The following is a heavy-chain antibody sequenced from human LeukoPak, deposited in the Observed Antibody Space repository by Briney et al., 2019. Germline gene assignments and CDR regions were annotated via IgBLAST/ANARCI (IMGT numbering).Heavy chain of an antibody. D-gene: IGHD2-2*01. CDR2: ISAYNGNT. Sequence: ASVKVSCKASGYTFTSYGISWVRQAPGQGLEWMGWISAYNGNTNYAQKLQGRVTMTTDTSTSTAYMELRSLGSDDTAVYYCARERSSYCSSTSCYFENKNWFDPWGQGTLVTVSS. CDR3: ARERSSYCSSTSCYFENKNWFDP. J-gene: IGHJ5*02. CDR1: GYTFTSYG. V-gene: IGHV1-18*04.